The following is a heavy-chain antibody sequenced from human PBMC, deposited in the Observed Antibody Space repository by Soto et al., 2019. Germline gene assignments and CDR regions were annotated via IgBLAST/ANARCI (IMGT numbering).Heavy chain of an antibody. CDR3: ARGYGTDY. Sequence: QVQLVQSGAEVKKPGASVRVSCKASGYTFTTFAMHWVRQTPGQRPEWMGWINAGNSDTRYSPKFQGRVTITRDTSASTAYMDLHRRTSEDTAVYYCARGYGTDYWGQGTLVTVSS. D-gene: IGHD5-18*01. V-gene: IGHV1-3*01. J-gene: IGHJ4*02. CDR2: INAGNSDT. CDR1: GYTFTTFA.